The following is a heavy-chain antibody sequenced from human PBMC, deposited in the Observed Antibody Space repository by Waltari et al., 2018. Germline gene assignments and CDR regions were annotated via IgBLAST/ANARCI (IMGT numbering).Heavy chain of an antibody. CDR3: AKSPPVTSGGANYYFDY. Sequence: EVQLLESGGGLVQPGGSLRISCAASGFTFTSYAMSWVRQAPGKGLEWVSGITGSGGSTYYADSVKGRFVISRDNSKNTLYLQMNSLRAEDTAVYYCAKSPPVTSGGANYYFDYWGQGTLVTVSS. V-gene: IGHV3-23*01. J-gene: IGHJ4*02. CDR1: GFTFTSYA. CDR2: ITGSGGST. D-gene: IGHD3-16*01.